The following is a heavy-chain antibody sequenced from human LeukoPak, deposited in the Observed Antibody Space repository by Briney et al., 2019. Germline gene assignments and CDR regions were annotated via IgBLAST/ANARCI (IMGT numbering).Heavy chain of an antibody. D-gene: IGHD3-10*01. CDR3: ARERASRNYYGSVPYYFDY. Sequence: PSETLSLTCTVSGGSISSGGYYWSWIRQHPGKGLEWIGYIYYSGSTYYNPSLKSRVTISVDTSKNQFSLKLSSVTAADTAVYYCARERASRNYYGSVPYYFDYWGQGTLVTVSS. J-gene: IGHJ4*02. CDR1: GGSISSGGYY. V-gene: IGHV4-30-4*08. CDR2: IYYSGST.